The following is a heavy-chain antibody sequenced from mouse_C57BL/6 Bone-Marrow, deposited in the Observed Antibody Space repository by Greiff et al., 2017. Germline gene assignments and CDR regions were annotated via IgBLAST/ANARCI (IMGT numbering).Heavy chain of an antibody. CDR3: ASSLAY. CDR2: ISDGGSYT. Sequence: EVHLVESGGGLVKPGGSLKLSCAASGFTFSSYAMSWVRQTPEKRLEWVATISDGGSYTYYPDNVKGRFTITRDNAKNNLYLQMSHLKSEDTAMYCCASSLAYWGQGTLVTVSA. CDR1: GFTFSSYA. V-gene: IGHV5-4*01. J-gene: IGHJ3*01.